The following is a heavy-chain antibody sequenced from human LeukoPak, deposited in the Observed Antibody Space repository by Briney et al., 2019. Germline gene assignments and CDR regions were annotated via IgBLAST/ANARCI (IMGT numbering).Heavy chain of an antibody. Sequence: SETLSLTCTVSGGSISSYYWSWIRQPPGKGLEWTGYIYYSGSTNYNPSLKSRVTISVDTSKNQFSLKLSSVTAADTAVYYCARSPERYYYDSFGAFDIWGQGTMVTVSS. J-gene: IGHJ3*02. CDR2: IYYSGST. CDR1: GGSISSYY. CDR3: ARSPERYYYDSFGAFDI. V-gene: IGHV4-59*01. D-gene: IGHD3-22*01.